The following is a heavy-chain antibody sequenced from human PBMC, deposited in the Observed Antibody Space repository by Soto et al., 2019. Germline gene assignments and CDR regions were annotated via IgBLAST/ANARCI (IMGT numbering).Heavy chain of an antibody. V-gene: IGHV4-39*02. CDR1: GGSISSSSYY. Sequence: PSETLSLTCTVSGGSISSSSYYWGWIRQPPGKGLEWIGSIYYSGSTYYHPSLKSRVTISVDTSKNQFSLKLSSVTAADTAVYYCARDIVVVVAATRWFDPWGQGTLVSVSS. CDR2: IYYSGST. CDR3: ARDIVVVVAATRWFDP. D-gene: IGHD2-15*01. J-gene: IGHJ5*02.